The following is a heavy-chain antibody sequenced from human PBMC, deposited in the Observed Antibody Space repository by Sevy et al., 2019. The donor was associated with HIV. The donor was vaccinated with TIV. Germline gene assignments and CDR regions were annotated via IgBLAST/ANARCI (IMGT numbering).Heavy chain of an antibody. V-gene: IGHV4-39*01. Sequence: SETLSLTCTVSGGSISSSSYYWGWIRQPPGKGLEWIGSIYDGGSTYYNPSLKSRVTISVDTSKNQFSLRLSSVTAADTAVYYCARHSPNYYGSGSYYNLFDYWGQGTLVTVSS. D-gene: IGHD3-10*01. CDR2: IYDGGST. CDR3: ARHSPNYYGSGSYYNLFDY. J-gene: IGHJ4*02. CDR1: GGSISSSSYY.